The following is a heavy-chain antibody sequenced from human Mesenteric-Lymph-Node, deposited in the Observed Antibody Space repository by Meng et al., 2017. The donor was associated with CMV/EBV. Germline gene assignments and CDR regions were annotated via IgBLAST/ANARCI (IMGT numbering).Heavy chain of an antibody. V-gene: IGHV1-8*03. J-gene: IGHJ4*02. CDR2: VNPKSGDT. D-gene: IGHD6-19*01. Sequence: SCQTSGSSFVNSNINWVRQATGQGLEWMGRVNPKSGDTEYAQKFQGRITVTKDTATNTVYMELHSLTTDDTAVYYCARHSSGWSILDYWGQGALVTVSS. CDR1: GSSFVNSN. CDR3: ARHSSGWSILDY.